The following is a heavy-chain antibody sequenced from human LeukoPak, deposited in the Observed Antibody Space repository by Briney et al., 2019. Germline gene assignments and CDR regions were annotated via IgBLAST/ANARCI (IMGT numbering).Heavy chain of an antibody. CDR1: GFTFYDYA. D-gene: IGHD1-26*01. Sequence: GGSLRLSCTASGFTFYDYAMHWVRHVPGKGLDWVSSISWNSRSIDYADSVKGRFIVSRDNAQNSVSLQMNSLRPEDTAFYYCVKDIFRGTYSGFDYWGQGTLVTVSS. J-gene: IGHJ4*02. V-gene: IGHV3-9*01. CDR2: ISWNSRSI. CDR3: VKDIFRGTYSGFDY.